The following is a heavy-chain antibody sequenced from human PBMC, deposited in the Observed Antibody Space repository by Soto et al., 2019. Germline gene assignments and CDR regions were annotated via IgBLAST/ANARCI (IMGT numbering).Heavy chain of an antibody. Sequence: PSETLSLTCTVSGGSIINSTFYWGWIRQPPGKGLEYIGSFYYGGSTHYKPSLKGRVTISVDTSKNRFSLNLNSVTAADTAVYYCARLLRNLDDWGQGTLVNVS. CDR3: ARLLRNLDD. CDR2: FYYGGST. CDR1: GGSIINSTFY. V-gene: IGHV4-39*01. D-gene: IGHD1-26*01. J-gene: IGHJ4*02.